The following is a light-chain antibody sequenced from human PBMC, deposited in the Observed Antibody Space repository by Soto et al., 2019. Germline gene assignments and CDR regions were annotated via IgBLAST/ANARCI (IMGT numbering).Light chain of an antibody. Sequence: DIQMTQSPSSLSATVGDRVTITCRASQTIGKYLNGYQQQPGKVPKLLIYDASYLQSGVPSRFSGSESGTDFTLNISDXRPEDFATYDCQQSFSIPFTFGPGTKVDIK. J-gene: IGKJ3*01. CDR2: DAS. CDR3: QQSFSIPFT. V-gene: IGKV1-39*01. CDR1: QTIGKY.